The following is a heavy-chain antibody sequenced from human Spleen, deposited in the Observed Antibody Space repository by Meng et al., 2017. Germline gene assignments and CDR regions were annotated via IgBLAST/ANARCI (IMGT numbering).Heavy chain of an antibody. CDR2: IYHSGST. Sequence: QVPLQESGPGLVKPSGTLSLTCSVSGGSISSSNWWSWVRQPPGKGLEWIGEIYHSGSTNYNPSLKSRVTISVDKSKNQFSLKLSSVTAADTAVYYCARAEGLRLGEFHWFDPWGQGTLVTVSS. D-gene: IGHD3-16*01. CDR3: ARAEGLRLGEFHWFDP. J-gene: IGHJ5*02. V-gene: IGHV4-4*02. CDR1: GGSISSSNW.